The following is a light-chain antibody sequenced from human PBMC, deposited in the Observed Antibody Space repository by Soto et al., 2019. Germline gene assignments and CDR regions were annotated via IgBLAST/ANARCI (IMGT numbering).Light chain of an antibody. CDR1: HSFLYSSNNKYY. J-gene: IGKJ5*01. V-gene: IGKV4-1*01. CDR3: QQYYSTPIT. CDR2: WAS. Sequence: DIVLTQSPDSLAVSLGERATINCKSVHSFLYSSNNKYYLAWYQQKPGQAPKVLIYWASTRESGVPDRFSGSGSGTDFTLTISSLQAEDVAVYYCQQYYSTPITFGQGTRLEIK.